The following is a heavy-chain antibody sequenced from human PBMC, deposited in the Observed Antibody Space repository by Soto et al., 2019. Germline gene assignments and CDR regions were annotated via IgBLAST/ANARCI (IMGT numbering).Heavy chain of an antibody. CDR3: ARDGTYNWV. J-gene: IGHJ4*02. D-gene: IGHD1-1*01. CDR2: IYSGGAT. Sequence: EVQLVESGGVLVQPGGSLRLSCAASGVTVSNNYMRWVRQAPGKGLEWVSLIYSGGATYYADSVKGRFTISRDNSKNPLYLQMNSLRAEDTAVYYCARDGTYNWVGGQGILVTVSS. V-gene: IGHV3-66*01. CDR1: GVTVSNNY.